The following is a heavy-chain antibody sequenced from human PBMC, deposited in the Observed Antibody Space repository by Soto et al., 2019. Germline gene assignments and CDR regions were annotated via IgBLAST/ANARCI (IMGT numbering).Heavy chain of an antibody. CDR2: ISAYNGNT. CDR1: GYTFTSYG. CDR3: ARNNSSSWYYCYYGMDV. V-gene: IGHV1-18*04. J-gene: IGHJ6*02. D-gene: IGHD6-13*01. Sequence: ASVKVSCKASGYTFTSYGISWVRQAPGQGLEWMGWISAYNGNTNYAQKLQGRVTMTTDTSTSTAYMELRSLRSDDTAVYYCARNNSSSWYYCYYGMDVWGQGTTVTVSS.